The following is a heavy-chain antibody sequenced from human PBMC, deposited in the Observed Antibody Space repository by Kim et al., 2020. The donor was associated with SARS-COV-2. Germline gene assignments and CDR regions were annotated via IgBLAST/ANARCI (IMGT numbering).Heavy chain of an antibody. CDR3: ARDYSAERKFDP. Sequence: GGSLRLSCVASGFTFSRHWMQWVRQAPGKGLAWVSHINKDGSEIRYADPVKGRSTAPRDNAKNTLYLQMNSLRVEATAVYYCARDYSAERKFDPWGQGT. V-gene: IGHV3-74*01. J-gene: IGHJ5*02. CDR2: INKDGSEI. D-gene: IGHD5-18*01. CDR1: GFTFSRHW.